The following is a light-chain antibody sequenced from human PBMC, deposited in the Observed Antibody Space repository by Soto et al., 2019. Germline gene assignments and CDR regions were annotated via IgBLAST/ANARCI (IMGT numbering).Light chain of an antibody. CDR1: QSVSSD. J-gene: IGKJ1*01. CDR2: GVS. V-gene: IGKV3-15*01. CDR3: QQRSNWSWT. Sequence: EILMAQSPATLSVSPGERATLSCRTSQSVSSDLAWYQQKPGQAPRLLVSGVSTRATGIPARFSGSGSGTEFTLTISSLEPEDFAVYYCQQRSNWSWTFGQGTRWIS.